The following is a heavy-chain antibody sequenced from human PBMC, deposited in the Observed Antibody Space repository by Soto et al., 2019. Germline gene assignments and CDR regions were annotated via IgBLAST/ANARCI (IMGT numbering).Heavy chain of an antibody. CDR1: GGTFSSYA. D-gene: IGHD4-17*01. CDR2: IIPILITA. J-gene: IGHJ4*02. V-gene: IGHV1-69*01. CDR3: ATKRGVYGDYHYFDY. Sequence: QVQLVQSGAEVKKPGSSVRVSCKASGGTFSSYAVSWVRQAPGQGFEWMGGIIPILITANYTQKFQARVTNTADRSSRKVYMQLSRLRSEDTAIYHCATKRGVYGDYHYFDYWGQGTPITVSS.